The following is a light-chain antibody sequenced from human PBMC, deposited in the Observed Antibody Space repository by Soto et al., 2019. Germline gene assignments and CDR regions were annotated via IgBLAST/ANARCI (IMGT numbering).Light chain of an antibody. Sequence: QSALTQPASVSGSPGQSITISCTGTSSDVGLYNLVSWYQQLPGKAPKLIIYEVNERPSGISDRFSGSKSGNTASLTISGLQDEDEAAYYCCSYVGSSILLFGGGTKVTVL. CDR2: EVN. J-gene: IGLJ3*02. CDR3: CSYVGSSILL. V-gene: IGLV2-23*02. CDR1: SSDVGLYNL.